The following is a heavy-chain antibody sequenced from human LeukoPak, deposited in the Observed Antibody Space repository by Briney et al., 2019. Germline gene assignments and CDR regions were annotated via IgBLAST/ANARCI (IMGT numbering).Heavy chain of an antibody. CDR3: AREEYSYGYQVNWFDP. V-gene: IGHV4-39*02. CDR1: GGSISSSSYY. J-gene: IGHJ5*02. D-gene: IGHD5-18*01. Sequence: PSETLSLTCTVSGGSISSSSYYWGWIRQPPGKGLEWIGSIYYSGGTYYNPSLKSRVTISVDTSKNQFSLKLSSVTAADTAVYYCAREEYSYGYQVNWFDPWGQGTLVTVSS. CDR2: IYYSGGT.